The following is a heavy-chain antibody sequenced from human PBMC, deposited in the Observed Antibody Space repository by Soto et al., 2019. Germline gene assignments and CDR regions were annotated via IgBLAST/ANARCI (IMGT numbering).Heavy chain of an antibody. CDR1: GGTLNDHG. D-gene: IGHD3-10*01. J-gene: IGHJ3*02. V-gene: IGHV1-69*06. CDR3: ARGVYGSGNYYTGPSAFDI. CDR2: TIPVFDAP. Sequence: QVQLEQSGAEVKKPGSPVKVSCKASGGTLNDHGVSWLRQAPGQGLEWVGGTIPVFDAPKYAQKFQGRVTIAADKSTNIAYMELSSLRSEDTAFYYCARGVYGSGNYYTGPSAFDIWGQGTMVIVSS.